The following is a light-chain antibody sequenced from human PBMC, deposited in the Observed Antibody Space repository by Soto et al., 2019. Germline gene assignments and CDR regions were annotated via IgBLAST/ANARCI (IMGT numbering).Light chain of an antibody. Sequence: EIVMTQSPATLSVSPGERATLSCRASQSVFSNLAWHQQKPGQAPRLLIYGASTRATGIPARFSGSGSGTEFTLTIGCLQSEDLAVYYCQQYNNWPPYTFGEGTKLEIK. CDR1: QSVFSN. V-gene: IGKV3-15*01. CDR3: QQYNNWPPYT. CDR2: GAS. J-gene: IGKJ2*01.